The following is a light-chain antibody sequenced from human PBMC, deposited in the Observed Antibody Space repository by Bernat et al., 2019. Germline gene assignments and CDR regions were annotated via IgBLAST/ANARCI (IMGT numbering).Light chain of an antibody. CDR3: QQYNNWPRT. V-gene: IGKV3-15*01. CDR2: GAS. CDR1: QSVSSN. Sequence: EIVMTQSPATLSVSPGERATLSCWASQSVSSNLAWYQQKPGQAPRLLIYGASTRATGIPATFSGSGSGTEFTLTISSLQSEDFAVYYCQQYNNWPRTFGQGTKLEIK. J-gene: IGKJ2*01.